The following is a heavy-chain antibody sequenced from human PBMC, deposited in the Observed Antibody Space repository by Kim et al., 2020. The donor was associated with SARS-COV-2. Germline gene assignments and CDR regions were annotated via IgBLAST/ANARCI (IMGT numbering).Heavy chain of an antibody. V-gene: IGHV3-9*01. CDR2: ISWNSGSI. CDR3: AKVRGYTSGSYLNDAFDI. D-gene: IGHD1-26*01. Sequence: GGSLRLSCAASGFTFDDYAMHWVRQAPGKGLEWVSGISWNSGSIGYADSVKGRFTISRDNAKNSLYLQMNSLRAEDTALYYCAKVRGYTSGSYLNDAFDIWGQGTMVTVSS. J-gene: IGHJ3*02. CDR1: GFTFDDYA.